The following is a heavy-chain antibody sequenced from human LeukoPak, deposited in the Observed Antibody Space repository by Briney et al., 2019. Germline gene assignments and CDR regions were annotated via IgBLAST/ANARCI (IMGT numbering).Heavy chain of an antibody. Sequence: SETLSLTCTVSGGSISSYYWSWIRQPPGKGLEWIGYIYYSGSTNYNPSLKSRVTISVDTSKNQFSLKLSSVTAADTAVYYCASQYCGGDCYTIPGWYFDLWGRGTLVTVSS. CDR3: ASQYCGGDCYTIPGWYFDL. CDR2: IYYSGST. D-gene: IGHD2-21*02. V-gene: IGHV4-59*08. J-gene: IGHJ2*01. CDR1: GGSISSYY.